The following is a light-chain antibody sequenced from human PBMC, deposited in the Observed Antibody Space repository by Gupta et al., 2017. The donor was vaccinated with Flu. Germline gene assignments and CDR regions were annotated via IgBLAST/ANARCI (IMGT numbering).Light chain of an antibody. CDR3: QTWATGIRV. V-gene: IGLV4-69*01. CDR2: ISSDGSH. J-gene: IGLJ2*01. Sequence: QLVLTQSPSASASLGASVKLSCTLNSRYSSYEIAWHQQHPEKGPRYVMRISSDGSHSRGHGVPDRFSGSSSGADRYLTIASLQSDDEAYYYCQTWATGIRVFGGGTKLSVL. CDR1: SRYSSYE.